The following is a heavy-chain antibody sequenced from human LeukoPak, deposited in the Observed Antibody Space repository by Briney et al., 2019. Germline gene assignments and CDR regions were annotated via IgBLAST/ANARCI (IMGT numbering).Heavy chain of an antibody. CDR3: ASSAKGPGDAFDI. J-gene: IGHJ3*02. Sequence: SETLSLTCTVSGSSISSSFYYWGWIRQPPGKGLEWIGSIYYSGSTYYNPSLKSRVTISLDTSKNQFSLKLNSVTAADTAVYYCASSAKGPGDAFDIWGQGTMVTVSS. D-gene: IGHD2-2*01. V-gene: IGHV4-39*01. CDR1: GSSISSSFYY. CDR2: IYYSGST.